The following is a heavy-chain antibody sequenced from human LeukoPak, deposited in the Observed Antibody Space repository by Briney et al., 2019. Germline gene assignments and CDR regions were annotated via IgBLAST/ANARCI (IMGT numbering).Heavy chain of an antibody. D-gene: IGHD4-17*01. CDR1: GGSFSGYY. CDR2: INHSGST. V-gene: IGHV4-34*01. CDR3: ARARGYGDYGNFDY. J-gene: IGHJ4*02. Sequence: KPSETLSLTCAVYGGSFSGYYWSWIRQPPGKGLEWIGEINHSGSTNYNPSLKSRVTISVDTSKSQFSLKLSSVTAADTAVYYCARARGYGDYGNFDYWGQGTLVTVSS.